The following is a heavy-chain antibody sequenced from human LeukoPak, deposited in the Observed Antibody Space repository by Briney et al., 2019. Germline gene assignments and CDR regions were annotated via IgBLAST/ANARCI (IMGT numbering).Heavy chain of an antibody. V-gene: IGHV3-23*01. CDR1: GFTFSSYV. CDR2: ISGSGGST. Sequence: GGSLRLSCAASGFTFSSYVMSWVRQASGKGLEWVSAISGSGGSTYFPDSVKGRFTISRDNSKNTLHLQMNSLRAEDTALYYCAKGPSGSYYGFDMWGQGTMVTVSS. CDR3: AKGPSGSYYGFDM. J-gene: IGHJ3*02. D-gene: IGHD3-10*01.